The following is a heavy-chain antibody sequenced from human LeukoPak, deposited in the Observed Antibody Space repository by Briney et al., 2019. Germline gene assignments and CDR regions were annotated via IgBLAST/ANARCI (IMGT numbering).Heavy chain of an antibody. CDR2: IRSKADGGTT. D-gene: IGHD6-6*01. Sequence: GGSLRLSCTAPGFTFRDYNINWFRQAPGRGLEWVGFIRSKADGGTTEYAASVKGRFTISRDDSKNVAYLQINNLRAEDTALYYCARDDRPSGHDFDYWGQGTLVTVSS. CDR3: ARDDRPSGHDFDY. J-gene: IGHJ4*02. V-gene: IGHV3-49*03. CDR1: GFTFRDYN.